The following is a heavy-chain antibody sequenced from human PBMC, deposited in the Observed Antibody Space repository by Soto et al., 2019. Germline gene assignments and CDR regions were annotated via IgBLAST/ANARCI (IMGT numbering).Heavy chain of an antibody. Sequence: ASVKVSCKASGYTFTSYGISWVRQAPGQGLEWMGWISAYNGNTNYAQKLQGRVAMTTDTSTSTAYMELRSLRSDDTAVYYCARDSAWGRELQENWFDPWGQGTLVTVSS. CDR3: ARDSAWGRELQENWFDP. V-gene: IGHV1-18*01. J-gene: IGHJ5*02. D-gene: IGHD1-26*01. CDR2: ISAYNGNT. CDR1: GYTFTSYG.